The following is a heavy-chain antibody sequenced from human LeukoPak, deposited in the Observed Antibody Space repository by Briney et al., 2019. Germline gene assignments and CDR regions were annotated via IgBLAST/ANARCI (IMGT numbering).Heavy chain of an antibody. D-gene: IGHD4-23*01. CDR1: GFTFTSSA. CDR3: AAQDYGGNSRDY. J-gene: IGHJ4*02. Sequence: ASVKVSCKASGFTFTSSAVQWVRQACGQRLEWIGWIVVGSGNTNYAQKFQERVTITRDMSTSTAYMELSSLRSEDTAVYYCAAQDYGGNSRDYWGQGTLVTVSS. V-gene: IGHV1-58*01. CDR2: IVVGSGNT.